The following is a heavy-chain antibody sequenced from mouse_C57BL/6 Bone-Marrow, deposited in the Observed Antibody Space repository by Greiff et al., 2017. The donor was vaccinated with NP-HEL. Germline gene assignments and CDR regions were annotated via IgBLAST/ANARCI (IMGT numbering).Heavy chain of an antibody. Sequence: QVQLQQSGAELARPGASVKLSCKASGYTFTSYGISWVKQRTGQGLEWIGEIYPRSGNTYYNEKFKGKATLTADKSSSTAYMELRSLTSEDSAVYFCASWGAWFAYWGQGTLVTVSA. D-gene: IGHD4-1*01. CDR2: IYPRSGNT. CDR3: ASWGAWFAY. V-gene: IGHV1-81*01. CDR1: GYTFTSYG. J-gene: IGHJ3*01.